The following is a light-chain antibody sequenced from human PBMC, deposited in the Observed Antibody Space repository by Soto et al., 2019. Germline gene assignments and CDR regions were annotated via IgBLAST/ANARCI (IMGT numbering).Light chain of an antibody. Sequence: ETVLTQSPGTLSLSPGERATLSCRASQSVSSNYLAWYQQKPGQAPRLLIYGASTRATGIPDSFSGSGSGNDFTLIISRMESEDFAVYYCQKFGRAPPSWNFGQGTKVEIK. CDR2: GAS. CDR3: QKFGRAPPSWN. J-gene: IGKJ1*01. CDR1: QSVSSNY. V-gene: IGKV3-20*01.